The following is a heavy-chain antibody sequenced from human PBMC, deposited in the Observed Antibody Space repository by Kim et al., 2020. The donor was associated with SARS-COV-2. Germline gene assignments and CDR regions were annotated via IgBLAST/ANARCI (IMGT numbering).Heavy chain of an antibody. J-gene: IGHJ6*02. CDR2: ISWNSGSI. Sequence: GGSLRLSCAASGFTFGAYAMHWVRQAPGKGLEWVSGISWNSGSIGYADSVKGRFTISRDNAKNSLYLQMNSLRAEDTALYYCAKGQYPVGYYDSSGETYYYGMDDWGQGTTVTVSS. V-gene: IGHV3-9*01. D-gene: IGHD3-22*01. CDR1: GFTFGAYA. CDR3: AKGQYPVGYYDSSGETYYYGMDD.